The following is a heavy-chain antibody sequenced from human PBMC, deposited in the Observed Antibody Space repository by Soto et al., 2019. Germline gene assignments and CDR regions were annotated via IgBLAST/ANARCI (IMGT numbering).Heavy chain of an antibody. D-gene: IGHD3-10*01. Sequence: QVQLVESGGDVVQPGRSLRLSCAASGFTFSSYGMHWVRQAPGKGLEWVAVISYDGSNKYYADSVKGRFTISRDNSKNTLYLQMNSLRAEDTAVYYCAPWFGAFDYWGQGTLVTVSS. V-gene: IGHV3-30*03. CDR3: APWFGAFDY. J-gene: IGHJ4*02. CDR2: ISYDGSNK. CDR1: GFTFSSYG.